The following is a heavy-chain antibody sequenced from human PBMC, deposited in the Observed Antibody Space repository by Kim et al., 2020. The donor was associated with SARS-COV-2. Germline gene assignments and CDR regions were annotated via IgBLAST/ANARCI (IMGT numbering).Heavy chain of an antibody. Sequence: GDSVKGRFTISRDNSKNRLYLQMNSLRAEDTAVYYCVRRSVGATGSDAFDIWGQGTMVTVSS. V-gene: IGHV3-33*01. CDR3: VRRSVGATGSDAFDI. J-gene: IGHJ3*02. D-gene: IGHD1-26*01.